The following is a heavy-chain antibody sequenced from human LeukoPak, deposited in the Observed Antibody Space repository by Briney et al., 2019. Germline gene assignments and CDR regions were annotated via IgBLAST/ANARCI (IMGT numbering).Heavy chain of an antibody. V-gene: IGHV3-48*01. D-gene: IGHD5-24*01. J-gene: IGHJ4*02. CDR2: ISGSSAKI. CDR3: ARDQSRGQQWMYHLDD. CDR1: GFTFGYNA. Sequence: GGSLGLSCAASGFTFGYNAMNWVRQAPGKGLEWVAYISGSSAKIDYGDAVKGRFTISRDNAKNSLFLQMNSLRVDDTAIYFCARDQSRGQQWMYHLDDWVQGTLVTVSS.